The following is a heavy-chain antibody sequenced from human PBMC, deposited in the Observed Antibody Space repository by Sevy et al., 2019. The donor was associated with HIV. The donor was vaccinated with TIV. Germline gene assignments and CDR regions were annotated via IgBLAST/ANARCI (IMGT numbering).Heavy chain of an antibody. CDR2: ISGSGGST. D-gene: IGHD6-19*01. V-gene: IGHV3-23*01. CDR3: AKDGVAVAGDGFDY. Sequence: GGSLRLSCAASGFTCSSYAMSWVRQAPGKGLEWVSAISGSGGSTYYADSVKGRFTISGDNSKNTLYLQMNSMRAEDTAVYYCAKDGVAVAGDGFDYWGQGTLLTVSS. J-gene: IGHJ4*02. CDR1: GFTCSSYA.